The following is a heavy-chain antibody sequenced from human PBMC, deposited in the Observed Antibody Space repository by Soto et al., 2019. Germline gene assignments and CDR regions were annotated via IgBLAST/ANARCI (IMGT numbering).Heavy chain of an antibody. CDR1: GFTFSSYW. CDR2: ISSDGSST. Sequence: EVQLVESGGGLAQPGGSLRLSCAASGFTFSSYWMHSVRQAPGKGLVWVSRISSDGSSTSYADSVKGRFTISRDNAKNTLYLQMNSLRAEDTAVYYCARGNYYGMDVWGQGTTVTVSS. J-gene: IGHJ6*02. CDR3: ARGNYYGMDV. V-gene: IGHV3-74*01.